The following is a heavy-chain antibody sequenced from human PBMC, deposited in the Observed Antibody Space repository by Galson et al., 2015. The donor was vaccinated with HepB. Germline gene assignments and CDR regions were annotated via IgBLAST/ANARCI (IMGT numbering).Heavy chain of an antibody. CDR1: GFTFSSYW. CDR2: INSDGSST. D-gene: IGHD3/OR15-3a*01. CDR3: SGTVRVTPTQNQYYFDY. J-gene: IGHJ4*02. V-gene: IGHV3-74*01. Sequence: SLRLSCAASGFTFSSYWMHWVRQAPGKGLVWVSRINSDGSSTSYADSVKGRFTISRDNAKNTLYLQMNSLRDEDTAVYYCSGTVRVTPTQNQYYFDYWGQGTLVTVSS.